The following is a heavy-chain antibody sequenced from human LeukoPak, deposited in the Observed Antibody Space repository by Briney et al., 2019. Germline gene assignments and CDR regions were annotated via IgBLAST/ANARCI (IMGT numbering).Heavy chain of an antibody. Sequence: PGGSLRLSCAASGFMFSNYGMHWVRQAPGKGLEWVAVISHDGSNKYYADSVKGRFTISRDNSKNTLYLQMNSLRAEDTAVYYCAKDQVVGDYYDSSGSNFDYWGQGTLVTVSS. D-gene: IGHD3-22*01. CDR1: GFMFSNYG. V-gene: IGHV3-30*18. CDR3: AKDQVVGDYYDSSGSNFDY. CDR2: ISHDGSNK. J-gene: IGHJ4*02.